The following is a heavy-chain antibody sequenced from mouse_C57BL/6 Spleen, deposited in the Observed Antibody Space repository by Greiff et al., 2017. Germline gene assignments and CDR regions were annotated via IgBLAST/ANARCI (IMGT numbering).Heavy chain of an antibody. CDR3: AREKGYYYAMDY. V-gene: IGHV1-80*01. CDR1: GYAFSSYW. Sequence: VKLMESGAELVKPGASVKISCKASGYAFSSYWMNWVKQRPGKGLEWIGQIYPGDGDTNYNGKFKGKATLTADKSSSTAYMQLSSLTSEDSAVYFCAREKGYYYAMDYWGQGTSVTVSS. CDR2: IYPGDGDT. J-gene: IGHJ4*01.